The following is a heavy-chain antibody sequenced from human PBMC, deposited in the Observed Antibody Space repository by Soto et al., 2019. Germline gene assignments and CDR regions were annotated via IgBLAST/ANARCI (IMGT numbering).Heavy chain of an antibody. CDR1: GLIFSDVW. CDR2: IKTKPDDGTI. J-gene: IGHJ4*02. V-gene: IGHV3-15*01. CDR3: TTSNLGVDF. D-gene: IGHD2-15*01. Sequence: PGGSLRLSCAASGLIFSDVWMTWVRQAPGKGLEWVGRIKTKPDDGTIDYAAPVRGRFTISRDDSKNTLYLQMTSLTPDDTGVYYCTTSNLGVDFWGQGTMVTVYS.